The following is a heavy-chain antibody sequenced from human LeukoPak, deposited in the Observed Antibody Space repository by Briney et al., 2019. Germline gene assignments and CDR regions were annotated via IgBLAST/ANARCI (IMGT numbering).Heavy chain of an antibody. CDR3: ARNFRYSSSSAFGY. V-gene: IGHV1-8*01. J-gene: IGHJ4*02. D-gene: IGHD6-6*01. CDR1: GYTFTSYD. CDR2: MNPNSGNT. Sequence: GASVKVSCKASGYTFTSYDINWVRQATGQGLEWMGWMNPNSGNTGYAQEFQGRVTMTRDTSTSTVYMELSSLRSEDTAVYYCARNFRYSSSSAFGYWGQGTLVTVSS.